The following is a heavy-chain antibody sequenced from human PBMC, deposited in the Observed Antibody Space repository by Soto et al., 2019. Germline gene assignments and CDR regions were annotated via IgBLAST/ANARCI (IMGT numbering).Heavy chain of an antibody. J-gene: IGHJ2*01. D-gene: IGHD2-2*01. CDR3: ARPRGYCSSTSCYPPHWYFDL. CDR1: GGSISSSSYY. CDR2: IYYSGST. V-gene: IGHV4-39*01. Sequence: QLQLQESGPGLVKPSETLSLTCTVSGGSISSSSYYWGWIRQPPGKGLEWIGSIYYSGSTYYNPSLKSRVTISVDTSKNQFSLKMSSVTAADTAVYYCARPRGYCSSTSCYPPHWYFDLWGRGTLVTVSS.